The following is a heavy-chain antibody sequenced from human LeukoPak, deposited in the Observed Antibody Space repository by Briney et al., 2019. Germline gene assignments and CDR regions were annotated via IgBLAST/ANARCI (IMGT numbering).Heavy chain of an antibody. D-gene: IGHD6-13*01. CDR1: GFTFSSYS. V-gene: IGHV1-46*01. Sequence: ASVKVSCKASGFTFSSYSMHWVRQAPGQGLEWMGIINPSGDTTSHAQKFQGRVTMTRDTSTSTVYMEVSSLRSEDTAVYYCARDNSYTVKGDYISTSYWWFDPWGQGTLVTVSS. CDR2: INPSGDTT. J-gene: IGHJ5*02. CDR3: ARDNSYTVKGDYISTSYWWFDP.